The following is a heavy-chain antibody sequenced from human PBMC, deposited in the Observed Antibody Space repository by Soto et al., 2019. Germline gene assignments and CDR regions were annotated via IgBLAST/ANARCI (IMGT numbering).Heavy chain of an antibody. V-gene: IGHV3-23*01. CDR2: ISGSGGST. CDR3: AKSSPRSDFWSGTTFDY. J-gene: IGHJ4*02. Sequence: GGSLRLSCAASGFTFRSYAMSWVRQAPGKGLEWVSAISGSGGSTYYADSVKGRFTISRDNSKNTLYLQMNSLRAEDTAVYYCAKSSPRSDFWSGTTFDYWGQGTLVTVSS. D-gene: IGHD3-3*01. CDR1: GFTFRSYA.